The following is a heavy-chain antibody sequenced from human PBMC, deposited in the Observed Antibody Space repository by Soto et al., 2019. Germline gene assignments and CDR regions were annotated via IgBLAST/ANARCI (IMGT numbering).Heavy chain of an antibody. CDR3: ASPSDSCGYYYDY. J-gene: IGHJ4*02. CDR1: GGSISSSSYY. Sequence: LSLTCTVSGGSISSSSYYWGWIRQPPGKGLAWIGSIYYSGSTYYNPSLKSRVTISVDTSKNKFSLKLSSVTAADTAVYYCASPSDSCGYYYDYWGQGTLVTVSS. V-gene: IGHV4-39*01. CDR2: IYYSGST. D-gene: IGHD3-22*01.